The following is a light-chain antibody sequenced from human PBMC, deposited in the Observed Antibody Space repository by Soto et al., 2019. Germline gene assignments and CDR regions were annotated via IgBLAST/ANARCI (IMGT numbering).Light chain of an antibody. CDR2: DVS. CDR1: SSDVGDYNY. CDR3: SSSTGRSTLL. Sequence: QSALAQPASVSGSPGQSITISCTGTSSDVGDYNYVSWYQQHPGKAPKLMIYDVSHRPSEVSNRFSGSKSGNTVSLAISGLQAEDEADYYCSSSTGRSTLLFGTGTKLTVL. V-gene: IGLV2-14*03. J-gene: IGLJ1*01.